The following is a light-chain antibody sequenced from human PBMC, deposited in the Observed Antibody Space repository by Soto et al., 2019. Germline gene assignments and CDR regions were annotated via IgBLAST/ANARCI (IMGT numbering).Light chain of an antibody. V-gene: IGLV2-23*02. J-gene: IGLJ1*01. CDR3: CSFARSRIL. CDR1: SSDVGSYNL. Sequence: QAVVTQPASVSGSPGQSITFSCTGTSSDVGSYNLVSWYQQHPGKAPKLMIYEVSDRPSGVSNRFSGSKSGNSASLTISGLQAEDEADYYCCSFARSRILFGTGTKLTVL. CDR2: EVS.